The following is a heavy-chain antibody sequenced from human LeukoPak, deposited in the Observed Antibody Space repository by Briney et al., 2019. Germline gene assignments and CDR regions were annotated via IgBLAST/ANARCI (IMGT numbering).Heavy chain of an antibody. J-gene: IGHJ4*02. CDR1: GFNFGTHW. CDR2: IKKDGSEK. CDR3: GTGWAVDF. Sequence: GGSLRLSCAASGFNFGTHWMSWVRQAPGKGLECVAIIKKDGSEKYHVDSVKGRFTISRDNAKNSLYLQMNSLRAEDTAVYYCGTGWAVDFWGQGTLVTVSS. D-gene: IGHD5-24*01. V-gene: IGHV3-7*01.